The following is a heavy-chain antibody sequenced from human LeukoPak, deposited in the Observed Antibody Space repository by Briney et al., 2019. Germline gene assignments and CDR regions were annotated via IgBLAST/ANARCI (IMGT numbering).Heavy chain of an antibody. D-gene: IGHD6-19*01. CDR2: ISYDGSKK. J-gene: IGHJ4*02. CDR3: AKDPVPLAGTANYFDY. Sequence: GGSLRLSCAASGFTFSSYGMHWVRQAPGKGLEWVAVISYDGSKKYYADSVKGRFTISRDNSKDTLYLQMNGLRAEDTAVYYCAKDPVPLAGTANYFDYWGQGTLVTVSS. CDR1: GFTFSSYG. V-gene: IGHV3-30*18.